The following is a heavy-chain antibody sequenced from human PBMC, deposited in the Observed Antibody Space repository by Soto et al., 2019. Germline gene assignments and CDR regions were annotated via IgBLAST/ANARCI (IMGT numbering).Heavy chain of an antibody. V-gene: IGHV3-48*04. CDR1: GFMFSNYW. Sequence: GGSLRLSCAASGFMFSNYWMSWVRQAPGKGLEWVSYISSRSSTIFYADSVKGRFTISRDNVKNSLYLQMNSLRAEDTAVYYCASGTNGAFFVYWGQGILVTVSS. CDR2: ISSRSSTI. CDR3: ASGTNGAFFVY. D-gene: IGHD2-8*01. J-gene: IGHJ4*02.